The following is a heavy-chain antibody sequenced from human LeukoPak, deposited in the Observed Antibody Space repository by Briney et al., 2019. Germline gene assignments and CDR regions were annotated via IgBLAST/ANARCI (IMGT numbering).Heavy chain of an antibody. CDR3: ARPPVRVCSSTSCPDDYYGMDV. J-gene: IGHJ6*02. Sequence: GESLKISCKGSGYSFTSYWIGWVRQMPGKGLEWMGIIYPGDSDTRYSPSFQGQVTISADKSVSTAYLQWSSLKASDTAMYYCARPPVRVCSSTSCPDDYYGMDVWGQGTTVTVSS. D-gene: IGHD2-2*01. CDR1: GYSFTSYW. CDR2: IYPGDSDT. V-gene: IGHV5-51*01.